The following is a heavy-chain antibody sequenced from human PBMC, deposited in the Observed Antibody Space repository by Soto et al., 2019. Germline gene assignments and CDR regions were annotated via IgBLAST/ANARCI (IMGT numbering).Heavy chain of an antibody. J-gene: IGHJ6*02. CDR1: EGTFNSYV. CDR3: ARGDTIFESSERYYHYGLDV. V-gene: IGHV1-69*06. Sequence: QVKLVQSRAEVKKPGSSVRVSCKASEGTFNSYVVSWVRQAPGQGLQWMGGIIPLFGTTNYAHQLEGRVTITADTSTTTAYMELSALRPGDTAVYYCARGDTIFESSERYYHYGLDVWGQGTTVIVSS. CDR2: IIPLFGTT. D-gene: IGHD3-3*01.